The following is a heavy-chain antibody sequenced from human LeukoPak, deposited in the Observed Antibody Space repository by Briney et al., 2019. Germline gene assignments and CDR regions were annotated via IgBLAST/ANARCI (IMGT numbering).Heavy chain of an antibody. Sequence: SETLSLTCTVSGYSISSGYYWGWIRQPPGKGLEWIGSVFFSGSTYYNPALKSRVTISIDTSKNQFSLKLTSVTAADTAIYYCVRDVVSSDYGDYNNWFDPWGQGILVTVAS. CDR1: GYSISSGYY. J-gene: IGHJ5*02. CDR2: VFFSGST. CDR3: VRDVVSSDYGDYNNWFDP. D-gene: IGHD4-17*01. V-gene: IGHV4-38-2*02.